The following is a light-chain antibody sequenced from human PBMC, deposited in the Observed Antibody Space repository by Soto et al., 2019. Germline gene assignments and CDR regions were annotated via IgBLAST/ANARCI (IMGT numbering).Light chain of an antibody. CDR1: QSVNSN. CDR2: GAS. CDR3: QQYNNWPLWT. V-gene: IGKV3-15*01. Sequence: EIVTTQSPATLSVSPGEGATLSCRASQSVNSNLAWYQQRPGQAPRLLLYGASIRATGIPVRFSGSGSGTEFTLTISSLQSEDFAVYYCQQYNNWPLWTFGQGTKVEIK. J-gene: IGKJ1*01.